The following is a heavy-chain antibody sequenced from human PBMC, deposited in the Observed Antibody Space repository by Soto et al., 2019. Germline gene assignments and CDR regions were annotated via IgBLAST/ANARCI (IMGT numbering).Heavy chain of an antibody. J-gene: IGHJ5*02. Sequence: SETLSLTCNVSGGSISNYYWTWVRQSPEKGLEWIGYMYYNGNINYNPSLKSRVTISIDTSKNQFSLTLKSVTAADTAVYYCASGGNWFDPWGQGILVTVSS. CDR3: ASGGNWFDP. V-gene: IGHV4-59*01. D-gene: IGHD3-16*01. CDR1: GGSISNYY. CDR2: MYYNGNI.